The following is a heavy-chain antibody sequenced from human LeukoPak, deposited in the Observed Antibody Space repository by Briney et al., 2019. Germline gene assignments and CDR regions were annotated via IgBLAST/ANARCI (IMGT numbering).Heavy chain of an antibody. CDR2: IIPIFGTA. CDR1: GGTFSSYA. J-gene: IGHJ6*02. D-gene: IGHD1-20*01. V-gene: IGHV1-69*13. CDR3: ASTPLTGTTELDYYYGMVG. Sequence: ASVKVSCKASGGTFSSYAISWVRQAPGQGLEWMGGIIPIFGTANYAQKFQGRVTIIADGSTSTAANEQRSRLSAAKAGYYLASTPLTGTTELDYYYGMVGWGQATTVTLSS.